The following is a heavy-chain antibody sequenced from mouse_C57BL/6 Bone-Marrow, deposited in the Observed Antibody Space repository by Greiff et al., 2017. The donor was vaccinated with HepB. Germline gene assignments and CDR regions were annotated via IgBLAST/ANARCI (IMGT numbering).Heavy chain of an antibody. CDR1: GYTFTSYW. Sequence: VQLQQSGAELVKPGASVKLSCKASGYTFTSYWMHWVKQRPGQGLEWIGMIHPNSGSTNYNEKFKSKATLTVDKSSSTAYMQLSSLTSEDSAVYYCARGGIRGDAMDYWGQGTSVTVSS. CDR3: ARGGIRGDAMDY. CDR2: IHPNSGST. V-gene: IGHV1-64*01. J-gene: IGHJ4*01. D-gene: IGHD3-1*01.